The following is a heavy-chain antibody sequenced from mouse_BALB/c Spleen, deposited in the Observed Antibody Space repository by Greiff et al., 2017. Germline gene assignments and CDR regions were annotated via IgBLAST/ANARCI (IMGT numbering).Heavy chain of an antibody. J-gene: IGHJ4*01. V-gene: IGHV1S81*02. D-gene: IGHD2-14*01. CDR3: ARGEVRRAMDY. CDR1: GYTFTSYW. Sequence: VQLQQPGAELVTPGASVKLSCKASGYTFTSYWMHWVKQRPGQGLEWIGEINPSNGRTNYNEKFKSKATLTVDKSSSTAYMQLSSLTSEDSAVYYCARGEVRRAMDYWGQGTSVTVSA. CDR2: INPSNGRT.